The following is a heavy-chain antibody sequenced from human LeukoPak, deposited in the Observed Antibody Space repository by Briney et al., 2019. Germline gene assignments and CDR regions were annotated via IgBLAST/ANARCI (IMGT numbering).Heavy chain of an antibody. J-gene: IGHJ4*02. CDR3: ARESETSGWYDY. CDR2: ISGDGGST. CDR1: GFIFDNYA. V-gene: IGHV3-43*02. Sequence: TGGSLRLSCAAPGFIFDNYAIHWVRQAPGKGLEWVSLISGDGGSTFYADSVRGRFTISRDNTRESLSLQMSSLRSEDTALYYCARESETSGWYDYWGQGTLVTVSS. D-gene: IGHD6-19*01.